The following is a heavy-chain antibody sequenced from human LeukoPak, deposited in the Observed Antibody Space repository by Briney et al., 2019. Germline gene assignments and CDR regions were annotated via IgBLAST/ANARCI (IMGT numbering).Heavy chain of an antibody. Sequence: GESLRLSCAASGFTFTTYWMSWVRQAPGKGLEWVANIKQDGTEKYYVDSVKGRFTISRDNAKNSLYLQMNSLRAEDTAVYYCASPTGGSSWPYYFDYWGQGTLVTVSS. V-gene: IGHV3-7*01. D-gene: IGHD6-13*01. CDR1: GFTFTTYW. J-gene: IGHJ4*02. CDR3: ASPTGGSSWPYYFDY. CDR2: IKQDGTEK.